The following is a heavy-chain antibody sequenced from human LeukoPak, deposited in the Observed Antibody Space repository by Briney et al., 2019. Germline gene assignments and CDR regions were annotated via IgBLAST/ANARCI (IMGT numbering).Heavy chain of an antibody. CDR3: ATGDTAMVPDY. CDR1: GGSISSYY. J-gene: IGHJ4*02. V-gene: IGHV4-4*07. CDR2: IYTSGST. Sequence: SETLSLTCTVSGGSISSYYWSWIRQPAGKGLEWIGRIYTSGSTNYNPSLKSRVTMSVDTSRNQFSLKLSSVTAADTAVYYCATGDTAMVPDYWGQGTLVTVSS. D-gene: IGHD5-18*01.